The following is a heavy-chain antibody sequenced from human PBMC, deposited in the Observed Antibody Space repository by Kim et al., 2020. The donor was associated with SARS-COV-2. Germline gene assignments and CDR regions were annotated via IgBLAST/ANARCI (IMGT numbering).Heavy chain of an antibody. J-gene: IGHJ4*02. Sequence: GGSLRLSCAASGFTFSDYYMSWIRQAPGKGLEWVAYISSSSSYTNYADSVKGRFTISRDKAKNSLYLQMNSARAEDPAVYYCARDRHSRPGIALYWGQGTLVTVSP. CDR2: ISSSSSYT. V-gene: IGHV3-11*06. CDR3: ARDRHSRPGIALY. D-gene: IGHD6-13*01. CDR1: GFTFSDYY.